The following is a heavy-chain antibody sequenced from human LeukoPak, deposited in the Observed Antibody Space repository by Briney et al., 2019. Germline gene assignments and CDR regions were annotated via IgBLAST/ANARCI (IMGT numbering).Heavy chain of an antibody. CDR3: ARESRSGGSYDY. CDR1: GFTLSTYV. Sequence: GGSLRLSCAASGFTLSTYVMHWVRQAPGKGLEYVSAISSNGGSTYYADSVKGRFTISRDNSKNTLYLQMGSLRAEDMAVYYCARESRSGGSYDYWGQGTLVTVSS. V-gene: IGHV3-64*02. J-gene: IGHJ4*02. CDR2: ISSNGGST. D-gene: IGHD2-15*01.